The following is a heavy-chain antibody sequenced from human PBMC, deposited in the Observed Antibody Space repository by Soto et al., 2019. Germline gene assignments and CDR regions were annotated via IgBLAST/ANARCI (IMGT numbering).Heavy chain of an antibody. CDR2: ISGSGAGT. CDR3: AKGPTLFGAVISFDYYYGMYV. J-gene: IGHJ6*02. D-gene: IGHD3-3*01. V-gene: IGHV3-23*01. CDR1: GFTFSSSA. Sequence: GGSLRLSCTASGFTFSSSAMSCVRQAPGRGLEWVSGISGSGAGTYYADSVKGRFTISRDNSENTLHLQMSGLRAEDTAVYYCAKGPTLFGAVISFDYYYGMYVWGQGTPVTVSS.